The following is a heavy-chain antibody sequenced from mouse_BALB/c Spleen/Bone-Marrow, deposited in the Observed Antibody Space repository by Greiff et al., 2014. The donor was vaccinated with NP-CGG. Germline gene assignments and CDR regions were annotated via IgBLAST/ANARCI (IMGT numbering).Heavy chain of an antibody. V-gene: IGHV1-14*01. J-gene: IGHJ4*01. CDR3: ARGSSWAMDY. CDR2: INPYNDGT. CDR1: GYTFTSYV. D-gene: IGHD1-1*01. Sequence: EVQLQQSGPELVKPGASVKMSCKASGYTFTSYVMHWVKQKPGRSLEWIGYINPYNDGTKYNERFKGKATLTSDKSSSTAHMELSSLTSEDSAVYYCARGSSWAMDYWGQGTSVTVSS.